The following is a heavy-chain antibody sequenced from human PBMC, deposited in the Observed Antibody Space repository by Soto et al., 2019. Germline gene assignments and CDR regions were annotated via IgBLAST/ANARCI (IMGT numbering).Heavy chain of an antibody. Sequence: GGSLRLSCAASGFTFSSYGIHWVRQAPGKGLEWVAVISYDGSNKYYADSVKGRFTISRDNSKNTLYLQMNSLRAEDTAVYYCAKDHTTMVRGVGMDVWGQGTTVTVSS. CDR2: ISYDGSNK. V-gene: IGHV3-30*18. D-gene: IGHD3-10*01. J-gene: IGHJ6*02. CDR1: GFTFSSYG. CDR3: AKDHTTMVRGVGMDV.